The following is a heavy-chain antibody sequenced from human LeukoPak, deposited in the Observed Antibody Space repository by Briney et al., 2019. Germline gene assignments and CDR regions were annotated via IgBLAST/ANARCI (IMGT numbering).Heavy chain of an antibody. CDR2: ISAYNGNT. CDR1: GYAFTAHN. J-gene: IGHJ5*02. V-gene: IGHV1-18*04. CDR3: ARDGEYSGSYKWFDP. D-gene: IGHD1-26*01. Sequence: ASVKVSCKASGYAFTAHNIHWVRQAPGQGLEWMGWISAYNGNTNYAQKLQGRVTMTTDTSTSTAYMELRSLRSDDTAVYYCARDGEYSGSYKWFDPWGQGTLVTVSS.